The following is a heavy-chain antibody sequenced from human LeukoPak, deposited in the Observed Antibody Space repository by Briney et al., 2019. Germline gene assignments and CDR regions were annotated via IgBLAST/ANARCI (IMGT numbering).Heavy chain of an antibody. CDR2: IYHSGST. CDR1: GGSISSGGYY. V-gene: IGHV4-30-2*01. Sequence: PSETLSLTCTVSGGSISSGGYYWSWIRQPPGKGLEWIGYIYHSGSTYYNPSLKSRVTISVDRSKNQFSLKLSSVTAADTAVYYCARAGIAAGADYWGQGTLVTVSS. D-gene: IGHD6-13*01. J-gene: IGHJ4*02. CDR3: ARAGIAAGADY.